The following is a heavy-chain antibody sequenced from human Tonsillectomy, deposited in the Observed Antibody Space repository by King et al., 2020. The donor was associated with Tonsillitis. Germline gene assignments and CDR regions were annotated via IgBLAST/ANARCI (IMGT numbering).Heavy chain of an antibody. Sequence: VQLVESGGGLVQPGRSLRLSCRASGFTFGDFGMSWFRQAPGKGLEWVGFIRSKVYGETTEYAASVKGRFTISRDDTKSIAYLQMNSLKTEDTAGYFCTRDSEAVAGITLDYWGQGTLVTVSS. CDR3: TRDSEAVAGITLDY. J-gene: IGHJ4*02. D-gene: IGHD6-19*01. CDR1: GFTFGDFG. CDR2: IRSKVYGETT. V-gene: IGHV3-49*03.